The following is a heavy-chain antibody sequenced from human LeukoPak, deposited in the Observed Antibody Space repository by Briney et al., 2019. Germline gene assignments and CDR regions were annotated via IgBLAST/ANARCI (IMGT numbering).Heavy chain of an antibody. D-gene: IGHD3-9*01. CDR1: GGTFSSYA. CDR3: ARQSPLTGYPDY. Sequence: GSSVKVSCKASGGTFSSYAISWVRQAPGQGLEWMGRIIPILGIANYAQKFQGRVTITADKSTSTAYMELSSLRDEDTAVYYCARQSPLTGYPDYWGQGTLVTVSS. CDR2: IIPILGIA. V-gene: IGHV1-69*04. J-gene: IGHJ4*02.